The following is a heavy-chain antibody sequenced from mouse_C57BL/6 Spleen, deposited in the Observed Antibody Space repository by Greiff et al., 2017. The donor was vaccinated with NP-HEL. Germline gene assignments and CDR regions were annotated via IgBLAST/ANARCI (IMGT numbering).Heavy chain of an antibody. J-gene: IGHJ2*01. Sequence: VQLQQPGAELVRPGSSVKLSCKASGYTFTSYWMDWVKQRPGQGLEWIGNIYPSDSETHYNQKFKDKATLTVDKSSSTAYMQLSSLTSEDSAVYYCARWNPSHSGVWGKGTTLTVSS. D-gene: IGHD3-1*01. V-gene: IGHV1-61*01. CDR3: ARWNPSHSGV. CDR2: IYPSDSET. CDR1: GYTFTSYW.